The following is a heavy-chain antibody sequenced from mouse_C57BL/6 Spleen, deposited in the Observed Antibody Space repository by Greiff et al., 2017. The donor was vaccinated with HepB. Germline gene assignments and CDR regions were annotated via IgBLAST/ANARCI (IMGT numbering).Heavy chain of an antibody. Sequence: EVKLMESGGGLVQSGRSLRLSCATSGFTFSDFYMEWVRQAPGKGLEWIAASRNKANDYTTEYSASVKGRFIVSRDTSQSILYLQMNALRAEDTAIYYCARADSSGYLFAYWGQGTLVTVSA. CDR1: GFTFSDFY. CDR2: SRNKANDYTT. CDR3: ARADSSGYLFAY. V-gene: IGHV7-1*01. D-gene: IGHD3-2*02. J-gene: IGHJ3*01.